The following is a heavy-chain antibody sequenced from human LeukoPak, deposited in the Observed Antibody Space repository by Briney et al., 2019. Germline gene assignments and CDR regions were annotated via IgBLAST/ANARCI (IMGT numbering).Heavy chain of an antibody. D-gene: IGHD3-22*01. J-gene: IGHJ4*02. CDR3: AKDTLGSHYYDSSGYYYDY. CDR1: GFTFSSYS. CDR2: ISSSSSTI. V-gene: IGHV3-48*01. Sequence: GGSLRLSCAASGFTFSSYSMNWVRQAPGKGLEWVSYISSSSSTIYYADSVKGRFTISRDNAKNSLYLQMNSLRAEDTAVYYCAKDTLGSHYYDSSGYYYDYWGQGTLVTVSS.